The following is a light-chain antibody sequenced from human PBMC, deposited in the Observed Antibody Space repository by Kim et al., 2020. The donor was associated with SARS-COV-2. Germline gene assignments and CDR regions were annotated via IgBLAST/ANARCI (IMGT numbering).Light chain of an antibody. Sequence: SYELTQPPSVSVSPGQMARITCSGDALPKQYAYWYQQKPGRAPVLVIYKDSERPSGIPERFSGSSSGTTVTLTISGVQAEDEADYYCQSADSSGTVVFGG. CDR3: QSADSSGTVV. CDR1: ALPKQY. CDR2: KDS. J-gene: IGLJ2*01. V-gene: IGLV3-25*03.